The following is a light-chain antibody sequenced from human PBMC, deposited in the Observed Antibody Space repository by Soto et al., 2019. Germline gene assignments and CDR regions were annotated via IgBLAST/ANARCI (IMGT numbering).Light chain of an antibody. CDR3: QQYNNWPIT. V-gene: IGKV3-20*01. Sequence: EIVFTQSPGTLSLSPGERATLSCRASQSVSNNYLAWYQQKPGQAPRLLIYGASSRATGIPDRFSGSGSGTDFTLTISRLEPEDFAVYYCQQYNNWPITFGQGTRLEIK. J-gene: IGKJ5*01. CDR1: QSVSNNY. CDR2: GAS.